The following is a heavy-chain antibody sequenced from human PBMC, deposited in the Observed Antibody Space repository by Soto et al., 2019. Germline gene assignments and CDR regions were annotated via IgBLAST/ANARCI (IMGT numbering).Heavy chain of an antibody. Sequence: EVQLVESGGRLVKPGGSLRLSCVASGSSLSTSVITWIRQSPGKGLEWVSSIIRNGHYMHYGESVKGRFTISSDAASNSVFLEMDNLRVEDTAVYFCAREDHLRGHYYHYGTDVWGEGTTVTVSS. V-gene: IGHV3-21*01. CDR3: AREDHLRGHYYHYGTDV. J-gene: IGHJ6*04. CDR2: IIRNGHYM. D-gene: IGHD3-10*01. CDR1: GSSLSTSV.